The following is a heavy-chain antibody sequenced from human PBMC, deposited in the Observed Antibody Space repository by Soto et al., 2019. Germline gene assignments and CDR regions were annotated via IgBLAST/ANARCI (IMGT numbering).Heavy chain of an antibody. Sequence: PSETLSLTCAVYGGSFSGYFWSWIRQPPGKGLEWIGEINHSGSTSYNPSLKGRVTISVDTSKNQFSLKLSSVTAADTAVYYCARGLAGWGQGTLVTVSS. J-gene: IGHJ4*02. CDR3: ARGLAG. CDR2: INHSGST. V-gene: IGHV4-34*01. D-gene: IGHD3-10*01. CDR1: GGSFSGYF.